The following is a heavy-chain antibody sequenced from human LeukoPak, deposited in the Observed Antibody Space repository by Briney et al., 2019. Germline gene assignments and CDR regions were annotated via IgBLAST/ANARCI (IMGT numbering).Heavy chain of an antibody. V-gene: IGHV4-59*01. CDR2: IYYSGST. Sequence: SETLSLTCTVSGGSISSYYWSWIRQPPGKGLEWIGYIYYSGSTNYNPSLKSRVTISVDTSKNQFSLKLSSVTAADTAVYYRARTQYCSGGSCYYSGEDYYMDVWGKGTTGTVSS. J-gene: IGHJ6*03. CDR3: ARTQYCSGGSCYYSGEDYYMDV. CDR1: GGSISSYY. D-gene: IGHD2-15*01.